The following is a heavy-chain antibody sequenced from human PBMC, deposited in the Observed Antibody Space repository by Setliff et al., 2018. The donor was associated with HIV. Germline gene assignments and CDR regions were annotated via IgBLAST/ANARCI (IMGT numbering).Heavy chain of an antibody. CDR2: ISGSGDST. CDR1: GFTFSSYA. J-gene: IGHJ4*02. Sequence: QPGGSLRLSCAASGFTFSSYAMSWVRQAPGKGLEWVSTISGSGDSTYYADSVKGRFTISRDNSKNTLYLQMNGLRAEDTAVYYCARVVGAYYDSSGYYYSYYFDYWGQGTLVTVSS. CDR3: ARVVGAYYDSSGYYYSYYFDY. V-gene: IGHV3-23*01. D-gene: IGHD3-22*01.